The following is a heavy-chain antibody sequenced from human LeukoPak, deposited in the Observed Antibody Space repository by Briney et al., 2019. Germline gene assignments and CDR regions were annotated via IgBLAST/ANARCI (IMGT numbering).Heavy chain of an antibody. J-gene: IGHJ4*02. V-gene: IGHV3-23*01. CDR3: AKDPSIGKYCTNGVCSPFDY. Sequence: GGSLTLSCAGSGFTYSSYAMSWLRQAPGQGLEGVPLISDSGYYTSYADSVRGRFTISSDNSRNTLYQQMISMRPEDTAVYYCAKDPSIGKYCTNGVCSPFDYWGQGTLVSVSS. CDR2: ISDSGYYT. CDR1: GFTYSSYA. D-gene: IGHD2-8*01.